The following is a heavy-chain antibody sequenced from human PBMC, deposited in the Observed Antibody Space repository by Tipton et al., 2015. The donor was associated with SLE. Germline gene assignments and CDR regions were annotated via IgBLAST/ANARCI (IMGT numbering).Heavy chain of an antibody. J-gene: IGHJ3*02. V-gene: IGHV4-59*01. CDR1: GGSISSYY. CDR3: ARGGRIAAAVGAFDI. CDR2: IFYSGRT. D-gene: IGHD6-13*01. Sequence: TLSLTCTVSGGSISSYYWNWIRQPPGKGLEWIGYIFYSGRTNYNPPLKSRVTISVDTSKNQFSLKLSSVTAADTAVYYCARGGRIAAAVGAFDIWGQGTMVTVSS.